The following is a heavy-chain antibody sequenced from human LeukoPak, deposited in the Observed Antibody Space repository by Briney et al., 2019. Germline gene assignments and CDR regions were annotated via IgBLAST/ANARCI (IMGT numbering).Heavy chain of an antibody. CDR1: GFTFSSYA. CDR3: AKEGYYDSSGYNWFDP. V-gene: IGHV3-23*01. Sequence: GGSLRLSCAASGFTFSSYAMSWVRQVPGKGLEWVSAISGSGGSTYYADSVKGRFTISRDNSKNTLYLQMNSLRAEDTAVYYCAKEGYYDSSGYNWFDPWGQGTLVTVSS. J-gene: IGHJ5*02. CDR2: ISGSGGST. D-gene: IGHD3-22*01.